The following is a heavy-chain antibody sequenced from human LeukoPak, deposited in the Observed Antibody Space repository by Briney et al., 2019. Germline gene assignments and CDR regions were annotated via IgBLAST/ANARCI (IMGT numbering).Heavy chain of an antibody. D-gene: IGHD3-9*01. V-gene: IGHV3-48*03. Sequence: GGSLRLSCAASGFTFSRYERNGVGQAAGKGGEGVSYISSSGSTIYYADSVKGRFTISRDNAKNSLYLQMNSLRAEDTAVYYCARDIRYFDSDYYYGMDAWGHGTTATVS. CDR2: ISSSGSTI. CDR3: ARDIRYFDSDYYYGMDA. CDR1: GFTFSRYE. J-gene: IGHJ6*02.